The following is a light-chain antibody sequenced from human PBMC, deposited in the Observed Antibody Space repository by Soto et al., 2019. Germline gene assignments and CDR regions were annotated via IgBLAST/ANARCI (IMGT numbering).Light chain of an antibody. Sequence: EIVLTQSPGTLSLSPWEIATLSFMASQSVNNSFLAWFQQKPGQAPRLLIYAASTRATGIPDRFSGSASETDFTLTINRLEPEDSAVYYCQQYASAPFSLGPGTKVDIK. V-gene: IGKV3-20*01. CDR1: QSVNNSF. J-gene: IGKJ3*01. CDR2: AAS. CDR3: QQYASAPFS.